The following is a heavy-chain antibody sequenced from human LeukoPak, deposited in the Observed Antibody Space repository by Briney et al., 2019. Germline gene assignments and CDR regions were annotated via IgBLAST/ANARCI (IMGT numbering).Heavy chain of an antibody. J-gene: IGHJ4*02. CDR2: ISGSGGST. CDR1: GFTFSSYA. V-gene: IGHV3-23*01. Sequence: GGSLRLSCAASGFTFSSYAMSWVRQAPGKGLEWVSAISGSGGSTYYADSVKGRFTISRDNSKNTLYLQMNSLRAEDTAVYYCAKPYSSGWYGGRPVDYRGQGTLVTVSS. D-gene: IGHD6-19*01. CDR3: AKPYSSGWYGGRPVDY.